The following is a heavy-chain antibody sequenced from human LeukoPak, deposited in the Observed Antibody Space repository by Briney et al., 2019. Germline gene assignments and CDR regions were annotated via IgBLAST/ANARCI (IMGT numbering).Heavy chain of an antibody. D-gene: IGHD3-3*01. CDR3: AKSRRFLEWYQFDP. Sequence: GGSLRLSCAASGFTFSSYAMSWVRQAPGKGLEWVSAISGSGGSTYYADSVKGRFTISRDNSKNTLYLQMNSLRAEDTAVYYYAKSRRFLEWYQFDPWGQGTLVTVSS. CDR1: GFTFSSYA. CDR2: ISGSGGST. V-gene: IGHV3-23*01. J-gene: IGHJ5*02.